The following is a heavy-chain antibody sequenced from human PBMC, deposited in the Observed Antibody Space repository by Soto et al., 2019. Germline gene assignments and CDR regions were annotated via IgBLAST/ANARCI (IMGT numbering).Heavy chain of an antibody. Sequence: EVQLLESGGGLVQPGGSLRLSCAASGFTFSSYGMTWVRQAPGKGLEWVSFSSATGAGTYYADSVKGRFTISRDNSKNPLHLQMTSLTADDTAVYYCAKDRRAGGNYGFYSDFWGQGALVIVSS. CDR2: SSATGAGT. V-gene: IGHV3-23*01. J-gene: IGHJ4*02. CDR1: GFTFSSYG. D-gene: IGHD1-7*01. CDR3: AKDRRAGGNYGFYSDF.